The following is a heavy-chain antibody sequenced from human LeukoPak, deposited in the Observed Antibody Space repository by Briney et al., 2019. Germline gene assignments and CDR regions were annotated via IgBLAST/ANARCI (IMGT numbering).Heavy chain of an antibody. CDR1: GFTFSNYA. CDR2: VGGSDDST. V-gene: IGHV3-23*01. J-gene: IGHJ4*02. Sequence: GGSLRLSCAASGFTFSNYAMSWVRQAPGKGLEWVSCVGGSDDSTDYADSVKGRFTISRDNSKNTLYLQMNSLRVEDTAIYYCARRSWQFLDKGYFDYWGQGTLVTVSS. CDR3: ARRSWQFLDKGYFDY. D-gene: IGHD1-1*01.